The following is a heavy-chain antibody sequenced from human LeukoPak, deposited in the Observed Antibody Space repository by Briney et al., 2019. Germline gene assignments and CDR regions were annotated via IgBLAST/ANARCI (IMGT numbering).Heavy chain of an antibody. CDR2: IKSKPDDGTT. V-gene: IGHV3-15*01. Sequence: GGSPRLSCAASGFTFSNAWMSWVRQAPGKGLEWVGRIKSKPDDGTTDYAAPVKGRFTVSRDDSKNTLYLQMNSLKTGDTAVYCCTTRGTPYDYWGQGTLVTVSS. CDR1: GFTFSNAW. J-gene: IGHJ4*02. CDR3: TTRGTPYDY.